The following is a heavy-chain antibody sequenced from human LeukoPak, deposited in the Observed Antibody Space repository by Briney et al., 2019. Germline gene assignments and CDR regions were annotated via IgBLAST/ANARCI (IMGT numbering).Heavy chain of an antibody. CDR3: ARDRRGYSLAFDY. V-gene: IGHV4-61*02. CDR1: GGSISSGSYY. CDR2: IYTSGST. D-gene: IGHD5-18*01. J-gene: IGHJ4*02. Sequence: TLSLTCTVSGGSISSGSYYWSWIRQPAGKGLEWIGRIYTSGSTNYNPSLKSRVTISVDTSKNQFSLKLSSVTAADTAVYYCARDRRGYSLAFDYWGQGTLVTVSS.